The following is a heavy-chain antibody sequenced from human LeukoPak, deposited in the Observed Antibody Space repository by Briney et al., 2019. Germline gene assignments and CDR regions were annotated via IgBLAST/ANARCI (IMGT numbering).Heavy chain of an antibody. CDR2: IYPGDSDT. Sequence: GESLKISCKGSGYSFTSYWIGWVRQMPGKGPEWMGIIYPGDSDTRYSPSFQGQFTISADKSISTAYLQWSSLKASDTAMYYCARLGYYDSSALPGEFDPWGQGTLVTVSS. J-gene: IGHJ5*02. CDR1: GYSFTSYW. V-gene: IGHV5-51*01. D-gene: IGHD3-22*01. CDR3: ARLGYYDSSALPGEFDP.